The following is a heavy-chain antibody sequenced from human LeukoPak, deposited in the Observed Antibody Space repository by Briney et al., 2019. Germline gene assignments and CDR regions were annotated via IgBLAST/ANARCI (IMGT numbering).Heavy chain of an antibody. V-gene: IGHV4-39*01. D-gene: IGHD2-21*02. CDR2: IYYSGIT. Sequence: SESLSLTCTASGGSISSNSYYWGWIRQPPGKGLEWIGSIYYSGITYYNPSLKRRATITENTSNTQYSLKLSSVTAADTAVYYCASVPARYCCGDCYKAFDIWGQGTMVTVSS. J-gene: IGHJ3*02. CDR3: ASVPARYCCGDCYKAFDI. CDR1: GGSISSNSYY.